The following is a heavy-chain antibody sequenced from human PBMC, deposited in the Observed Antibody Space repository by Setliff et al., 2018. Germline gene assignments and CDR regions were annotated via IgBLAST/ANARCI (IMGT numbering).Heavy chain of an antibody. J-gene: IGHJ4*02. V-gene: IGHV3-23*01. CDR2: ISGSGGST. CDR1: GFTFSRYG. CDR3: AKDGSGSYDYLDY. Sequence: QSGGSLRLSCAPSGFTFSRYGMHWVRQAPGKGLEWVSVISGSGGSTYYADSVKGRFTISRDNSKNTLYLQMNSLRAEDTAVYYCAKDGSGSYDYLDYWGQGTLVTVSS. D-gene: IGHD6-13*01.